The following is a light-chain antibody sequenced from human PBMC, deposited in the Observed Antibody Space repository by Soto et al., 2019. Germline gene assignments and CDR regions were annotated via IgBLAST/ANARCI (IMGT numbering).Light chain of an antibody. V-gene: IGKV3-11*01. Sequence: EILLTQSPATLSSFRGDRVTLSCRASQYINTRLAWYQHRPGQAPRLLIYQTSLRAAGIPARFSASGSGTDFTLTISDVQPEDFALYYCHQRQSWPRTFGQGTKVDIK. J-gene: IGKJ1*01. CDR2: QTS. CDR3: HQRQSWPRT. CDR1: QYINTR.